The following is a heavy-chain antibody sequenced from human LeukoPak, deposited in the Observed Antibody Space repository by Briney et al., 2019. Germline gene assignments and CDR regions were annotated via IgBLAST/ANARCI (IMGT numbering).Heavy chain of an antibody. CDR1: GFTFSSYW. Sequence: PGGSLRLSCAASGFTFSSYWMHWVRQAPGKGLVWVSRINSDGSSPSYADSVKGRFTISRDNAKNTLYLQMNSLRAEDTAVYYCAREAYDYGDYFPDYWGQGTLVTVSS. J-gene: IGHJ4*02. CDR2: INSDGSSP. V-gene: IGHV3-74*01. D-gene: IGHD4-17*01. CDR3: AREAYDYGDYFPDY.